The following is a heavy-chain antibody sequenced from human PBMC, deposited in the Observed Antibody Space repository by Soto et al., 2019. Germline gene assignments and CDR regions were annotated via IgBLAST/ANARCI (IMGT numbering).Heavy chain of an antibody. V-gene: IGHV4-59*01. J-gene: IGHJ5*02. CDR3: ARDYFLGSWFDP. CDR2: IYYSGST. D-gene: IGHD3-10*01. Sequence: PSETLSLTCTVSGGSISSYYWSWIRQPPGKGLEWIGYIYYSGSTNYNPSLKSRVTISVDTSKNQFSLKLSSVTAADTAVYYCARDYFLGSWFDPWGQGTLVTVSS. CDR1: GGSISSYY.